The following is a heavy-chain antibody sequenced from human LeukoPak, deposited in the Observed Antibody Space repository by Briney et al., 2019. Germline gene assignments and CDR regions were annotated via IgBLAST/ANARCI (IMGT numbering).Heavy chain of an antibody. CDR1: GYSFTSYG. D-gene: IGHD3-16*01. CDR2: ISTYNGNT. CDR3: ARDFRLRFRGTYLPAQDAFHT. V-gene: IGHV1-18*01. Sequence: ASVNVSSKPFGYSFTSYGINWVRQAPGQGLEWMGWISTYNGNTNYAQKVPDKVTMTTDTTTNTADMELRSLKSDDTGVYCCARDFRLRFRGTYLPAQDAFHTWGQGAMGTVSS. J-gene: IGHJ3*02.